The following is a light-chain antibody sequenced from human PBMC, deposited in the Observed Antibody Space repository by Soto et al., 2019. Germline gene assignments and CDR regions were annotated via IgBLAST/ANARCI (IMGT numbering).Light chain of an antibody. CDR2: AAS. V-gene: IGKV1-39*01. CDR3: QQSYSTPLIT. J-gene: IGKJ5*01. CDR1: QSISSY. Sequence: DIQMTQSPSSLSASVGDRVTITCRASQSISSYLNWYQQKPGKAPKLLIYAASSLQSGVSSRFSDSGSGTDFTLTISSLQPEDFATYYCQQSYSTPLITFVQGTRLEIK.